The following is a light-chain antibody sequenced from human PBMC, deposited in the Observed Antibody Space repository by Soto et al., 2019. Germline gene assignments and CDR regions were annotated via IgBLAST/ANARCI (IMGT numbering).Light chain of an antibody. V-gene: IGLV2-11*01. CDR3: CSYAGSYTRYV. CDR2: DVS. J-gene: IGLJ1*01. CDR1: FNDVGGFDY. Sequence: QSALTQPASVSGSPGQSITLSCTGTFNDVGGFDYVSWYQHHPGKAPKLLIYDVSKRPSGVPDRFSGSKSGNTASLTISGLQAEDEADYYCCSYAGSYTRYVFGTGTKVTVL.